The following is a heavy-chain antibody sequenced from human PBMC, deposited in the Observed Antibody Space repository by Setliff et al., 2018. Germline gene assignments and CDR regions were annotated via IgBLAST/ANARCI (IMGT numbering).Heavy chain of an antibody. Sequence: ASVKVSCKASGYTFTSYGFSWVRQAPGQGLEWMGWISAYNGKTKYAQKFQGRVTMTTATSTRTAYLEVTSLRSDDPAVYYCATEKFPGDWGDYWGQGTLVTVSS. CDR2: ISAYNGKT. J-gene: IGHJ4*02. D-gene: IGHD2-21*01. CDR3: ATEKFPGDWGDY. CDR1: GYTFTSYG. V-gene: IGHV1-18*01.